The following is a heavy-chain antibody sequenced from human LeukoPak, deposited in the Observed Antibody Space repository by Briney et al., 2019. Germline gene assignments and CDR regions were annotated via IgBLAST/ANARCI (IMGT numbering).Heavy chain of an antibody. CDR2: INPNSGGT. D-gene: IGHD1-26*01. CDR3: ASGASRWDPLSPFDY. V-gene: IGHV1-2*02. Sequence: ASVKVSCKASGCTFTDYYMHWVRRAPGQGLEWMGWINPNSGGTNYAQKFQGRVTMTRDTSISTAYMELSRLRSDDTAVYYCASGASRWDPLSPFDYWGQGTLVTVPS. CDR1: GCTFTDYY. J-gene: IGHJ4*02.